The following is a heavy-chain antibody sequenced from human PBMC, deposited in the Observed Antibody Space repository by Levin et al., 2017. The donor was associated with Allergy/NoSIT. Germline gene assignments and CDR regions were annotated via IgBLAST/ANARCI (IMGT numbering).Heavy chain of an antibody. Sequence: GGSLRLSCAASGFTFSSYAMSWVRQAPGKGLEWVSGISGSGGGTYYADSVKGRFTISRDNSKNTLYLQMNTLRAEDTAVYYCAKGSKYYYDSSGYLHGLYYFDYWGQGTLVTVSS. J-gene: IGHJ4*02. V-gene: IGHV3-23*01. D-gene: IGHD3-22*01. CDR2: ISGSGGGT. CDR3: AKGSKYYYDSSGYLHGLYYFDY. CDR1: GFTFSSYA.